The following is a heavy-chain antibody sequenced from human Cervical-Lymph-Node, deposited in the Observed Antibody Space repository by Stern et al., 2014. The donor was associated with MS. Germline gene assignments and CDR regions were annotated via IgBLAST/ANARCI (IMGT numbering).Heavy chain of an antibody. Sequence: VQLVESGAEVKKPGSSVRVSCKASGGTFSSYAISWVRQAPGQGLEWMGGIIPMFGTANYAQKFQGRVTITAADSTTTAYMEVSSLRSEATAVYYCASSVGELTPEAVWGQGTTVTVFS. CDR1: GGTFSSYA. D-gene: IGHD3-10*01. CDR2: IIPMFGTA. V-gene: IGHV1-69*01. CDR3: ASSVGELTPEAV. J-gene: IGHJ6*02.